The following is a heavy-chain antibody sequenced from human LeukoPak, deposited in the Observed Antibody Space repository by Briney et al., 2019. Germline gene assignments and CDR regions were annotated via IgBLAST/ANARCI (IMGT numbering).Heavy chain of an antibody. D-gene: IGHD3-9*01. Sequence: PSETLSPTCTVSGGSISSYYWSWIRQPAGKGLEWIGRIYTSGSTNYNPSLKSRVTMSVDTSKNQFSLKLSSVTAADTAVYYCARVSIYDILTGYYLGGATFDYWGQGTLVTVSS. CDR2: IYTSGST. CDR1: GGSISSYY. J-gene: IGHJ4*02. CDR3: ARVSIYDILTGYYLGGATFDY. V-gene: IGHV4-4*07.